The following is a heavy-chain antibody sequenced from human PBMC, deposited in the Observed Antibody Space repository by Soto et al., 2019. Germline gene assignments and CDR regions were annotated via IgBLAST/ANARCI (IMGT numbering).Heavy chain of an antibody. CDR3: ARDKLYGSGSYSHFDY. CDR1: GGSISSYY. CDR2: IYTSGST. Sequence: PSETLSITCTVSGGSISSYYWSWIRQPAGKGLEWIGRIYTSGSTNYNPSLKSRVTMSVDTSKNQFSLKLSSVTAADTAVYYCARDKLYGSGSYSHFDYWGQGTLVTVSS. J-gene: IGHJ4*01. V-gene: IGHV4-4*07. D-gene: IGHD3-10*01.